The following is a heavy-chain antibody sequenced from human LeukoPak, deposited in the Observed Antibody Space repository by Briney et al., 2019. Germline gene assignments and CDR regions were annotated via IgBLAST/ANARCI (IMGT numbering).Heavy chain of an antibody. CDR2: ISGYNGNT. D-gene: IGHD3-16*01. CDR1: GYTFTTYG. CDR3: ARTSHESVLYWSDP. Sequence: ASVTVSCKASGYTFTTYGIGWVRQAPGQGLEWMGWISGYNGNTNYAQKFQGRVTMTTDTSTSTAYMELRSLRSDGTAVYYCARTSHESVLYWSDPWGQGTLVNVSS. V-gene: IGHV1-18*01. J-gene: IGHJ5*02.